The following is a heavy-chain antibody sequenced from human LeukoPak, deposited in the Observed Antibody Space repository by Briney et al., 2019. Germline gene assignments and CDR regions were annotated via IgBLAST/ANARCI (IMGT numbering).Heavy chain of an antibody. CDR1: GGSISSSNW. D-gene: IGHD6-6*01. Sequence: PSETLSLTCAVSGGSISSSNWWSWVRQPPGKGLEWIGEIYHSGSTNYNPSLKSRVTISVDTSKNQFSLKLSSVTAADTAVYYCARHKLRGYSSSSPLDYWGQGTLVTVSS. V-gene: IGHV4-4*02. CDR3: ARHKLRGYSSSSPLDY. J-gene: IGHJ4*02. CDR2: IYHSGST.